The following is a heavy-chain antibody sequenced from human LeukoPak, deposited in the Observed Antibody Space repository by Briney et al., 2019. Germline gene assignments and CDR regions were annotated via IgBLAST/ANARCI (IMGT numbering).Heavy chain of an antibody. J-gene: IGHJ4*02. Sequence: GGSLRLSCAASGFTFSSYAMHWVRQAPGKGLEWVAVISYDGSNKYYADSVKGRFTISRDNSKNTLYLQMNSLRAEDTAVYYCARSYDSSGFLDYWGQGTLVTVSS. CDR3: ARSYDSSGFLDY. V-gene: IGHV3-30*04. CDR1: GFTFSSYA. D-gene: IGHD3-22*01. CDR2: ISYDGSNK.